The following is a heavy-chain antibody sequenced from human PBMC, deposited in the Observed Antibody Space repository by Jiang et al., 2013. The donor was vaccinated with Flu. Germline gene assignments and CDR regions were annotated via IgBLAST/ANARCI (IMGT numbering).Heavy chain of an antibody. D-gene: IGHD3-22*01. V-gene: IGHV1-46*01. Sequence: GAEVKKPGASVKVSCKASGYTFTSYYMHWVRQAPGQGLEWMGIINPSGGSTSYAQKFQGRVTMTRDTSTSTVYMELSSLRSEDTAVYYCARGLEDSSGYYYGWFDPWGQGTLVTVSS. CDR3: ARGLEDSSGYYYGWFDP. CDR1: GYTFTSYY. J-gene: IGHJ5*02. CDR2: INPSGGST.